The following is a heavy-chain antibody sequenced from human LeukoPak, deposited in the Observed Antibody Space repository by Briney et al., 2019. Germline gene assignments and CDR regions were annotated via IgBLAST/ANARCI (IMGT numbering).Heavy chain of an antibody. D-gene: IGHD2-15*01. J-gene: IGHJ4*02. V-gene: IGHV4-59*01. Sequence: PSETLSLTCTVSGGSISSYYWSWIRQPPGKGLEWIGSIYYSGSTNYNPSLKSRVTISVDTSKNQFSLKLSSVTAADTAVYYCARRGRALYCSGGSCYDYWGQGTLVTVSS. CDR1: GGSISSYY. CDR3: ARRGRALYCSGGSCYDY. CDR2: IYYSGST.